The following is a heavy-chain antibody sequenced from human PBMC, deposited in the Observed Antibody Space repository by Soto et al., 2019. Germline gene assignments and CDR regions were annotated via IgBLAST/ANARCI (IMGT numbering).Heavy chain of an antibody. V-gene: IGHV1-2*02. CDR2: INPKTGDT. Sequence: VKVSCXTSGYTFTGYYLNWVRQAPGRGLEWVGWINPKTGDTNNAQKFQGRVTMTTDTSISTGYMELSGLKSDDTAVYYCVSGDHLVRWGQGTRVTVSS. J-gene: IGHJ4*02. CDR1: GYTFTGYY. D-gene: IGHD6-6*01. CDR3: VSGDHLVR.